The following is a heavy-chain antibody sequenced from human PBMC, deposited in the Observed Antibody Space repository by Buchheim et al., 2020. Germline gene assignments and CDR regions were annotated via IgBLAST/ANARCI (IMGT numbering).Heavy chain of an antibody. CDR1: GLTFRNFA. CDR2: ISGSGDNT. CDR3: AKEGFVRGSSRGHFDY. Sequence: EVQLLESGGGLVQPGGSLRLSCAASGLTFRNFAMSWVRQAPGKGLEWVSSISGSGDNTYYADSVKGRFTISRDNSKNTLYLQMNSLRADDTAVYYCAKEGFVRGSSRGHFDYWGQGTL. V-gene: IGHV3-23*01. J-gene: IGHJ4*02. D-gene: IGHD6-6*01.